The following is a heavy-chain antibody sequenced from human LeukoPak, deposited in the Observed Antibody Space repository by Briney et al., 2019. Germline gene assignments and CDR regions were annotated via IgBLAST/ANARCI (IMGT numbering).Heavy chain of an antibody. J-gene: IGHJ4*02. CDR3: ARRYGDYGGSFDY. V-gene: IGHV4-59*08. Sequence: SEALGLTCAVTGGCIRSYYWSWIGEPPGKGLEWIGYIYYSGSTNYNPSLKSRVTISVDTSKNQFSLKLSSVTAADTAVYYCARRYGDYGGSFDYWGQGTLVTVSS. CDR1: GGCIRSYY. D-gene: IGHD4-17*01. CDR2: IYYSGST.